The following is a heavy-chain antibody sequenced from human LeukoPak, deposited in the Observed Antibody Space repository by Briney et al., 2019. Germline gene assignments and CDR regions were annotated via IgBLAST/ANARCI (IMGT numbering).Heavy chain of an antibody. J-gene: IGHJ6*03. V-gene: IGHV1-8*03. CDR3: ARVGYPFWSGYSYYYYYMDV. D-gene: IGHD3-3*01. Sequence: ASVKVSCKASGYTFTSYDTNWVRQATGRGLEWMGWMNPNSGNTGYAQKFQGRVTITRNTSISTAYMELSSLRSEDTAVYYCARVGYPFWSGYSYYYYYMDVWGKGTTVTVSS. CDR2: MNPNSGNT. CDR1: GYTFTSYD.